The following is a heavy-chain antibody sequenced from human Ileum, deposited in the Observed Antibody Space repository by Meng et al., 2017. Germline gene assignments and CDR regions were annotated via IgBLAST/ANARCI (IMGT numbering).Heavy chain of an antibody. V-gene: IGHV4-59*01. Sequence: SETLSLTCIVSGGSITTYYWTWIRQPPGKGLEWIGYISNTGTTKYNPSLASRVAISVDTSKSQISLKLTSVTAADTAVYYCASHFGYGSGSFGFWGQGPLVTVSS. J-gene: IGHJ4*02. D-gene: IGHD3-10*01. CDR1: GGSITTYY. CDR2: ISNTGTT. CDR3: ASHFGYGSGSFGF.